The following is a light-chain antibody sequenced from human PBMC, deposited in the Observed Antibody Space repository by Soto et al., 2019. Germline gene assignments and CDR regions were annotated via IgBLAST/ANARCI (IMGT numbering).Light chain of an antibody. CDR1: SSNIGAGSD. Sequence: QSVLTQPPSVSGAPGQIVTISCTGSSSNIGAGSDMHWYQQSPGRVPKLLVYGNKHRPSGVPDRFSASKSGTSASLAITGLQADDEADYYCQSYDNNLRGVLFGGGTKLTVL. CDR2: GNK. V-gene: IGLV1-40*01. CDR3: QSYDNNLRGVL. J-gene: IGLJ2*01.